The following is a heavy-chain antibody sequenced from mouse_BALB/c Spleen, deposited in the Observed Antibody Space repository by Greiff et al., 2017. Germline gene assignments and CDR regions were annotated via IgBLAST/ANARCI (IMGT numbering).Heavy chain of an antibody. CDR3: AKHKAMIRYAMDY. V-gene: IGHV2-6-5*01. Sequence: VKVVESGPGLVAPSQSLSITCTVSGFSLTDYGVSWIRQPPGKGLEWLGVIWGGGSTYYNSALKSRLSISKDNSKSQVFLKMNSLQTDDTAMYYCAKHKAMIRYAMDYWGQGTSVTVSS. J-gene: IGHJ4*01. CDR2: IWGGGST. CDR1: GFSLTDYG. D-gene: IGHD2-4*01.